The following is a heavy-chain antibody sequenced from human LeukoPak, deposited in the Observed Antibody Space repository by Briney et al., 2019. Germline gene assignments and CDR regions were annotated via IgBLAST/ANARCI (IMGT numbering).Heavy chain of an antibody. CDR1: GFTSSSYA. CDR2: ISYDGSNK. Sequence: AGGSLRLSCAVSGFTSSSYAMHWVRQAPGKGLEWVAVISYDGSNKYYADSVKGRFTISRDNSKNTLYLQMNSLRAEDTAVYYCARAHRRGGIVVQHIRALTMYFDYWGQGTLVTVSS. D-gene: IGHD2-15*01. V-gene: IGHV3-30-3*01. J-gene: IGHJ4*02. CDR3: ARAHRRGGIVVQHIRALTMYFDY.